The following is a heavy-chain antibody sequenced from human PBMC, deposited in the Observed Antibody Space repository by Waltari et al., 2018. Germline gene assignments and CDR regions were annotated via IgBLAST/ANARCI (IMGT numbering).Heavy chain of an antibody. V-gene: IGHV3-74*01. Sequence: EVQLVESGGGLVQPGGSLRLSCAASAFTCGSYWMHWVRQPPGKGLVWVSRVNNDGSGTIYADSVKGRFTISRDNGKNTLYLQMNSLRAEDTGVYYCARVAPNWSVDLWGRGTLVTVSS. CDR3: ARVAPNWSVDL. CDR2: VNNDGSGT. CDR1: AFTCGSYW. J-gene: IGHJ2*01.